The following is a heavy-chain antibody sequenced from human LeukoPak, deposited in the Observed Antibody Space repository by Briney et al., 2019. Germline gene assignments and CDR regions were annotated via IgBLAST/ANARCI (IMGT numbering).Heavy chain of an antibody. CDR1: GFTFSSYS. V-gene: IGHV3-21*01. CDR2: ISNSSSYI. J-gene: IGHJ3*02. CDR3: ARPYDSSGYSDAFDI. Sequence: GGSLRLSCAASGFTFSSYSMNWVRQAPGKGLEWVSSISNSSSYIYYADSVKGRFTISRDNAKNSLYLQMNSLRAEDTAVYYCARPYDSSGYSDAFDIWGQGTMVTVSS. D-gene: IGHD3-22*01.